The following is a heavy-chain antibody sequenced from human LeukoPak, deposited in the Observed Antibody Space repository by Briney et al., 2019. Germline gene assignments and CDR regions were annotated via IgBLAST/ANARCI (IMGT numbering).Heavy chain of an antibody. CDR3: VGGRIAAAEDV. J-gene: IGHJ6*02. CDR2: IIPILGIA. D-gene: IGHD6-13*01. V-gene: IGHV1-69*04. CDR1: GGTFSSYA. Sequence: SVKVSCKASGGTFSSYAISWVRQAPGQGLEWMGRIIPILGIANYAQKFQGRVTITTDKSTSTAYMELSSLRSEDTAVYYCVGGRIAAAEDVWGQGTTVTVSS.